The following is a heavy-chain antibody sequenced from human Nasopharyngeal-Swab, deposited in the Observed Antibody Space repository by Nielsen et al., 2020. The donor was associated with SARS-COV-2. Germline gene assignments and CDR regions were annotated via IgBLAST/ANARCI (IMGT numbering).Heavy chain of an antibody. CDR3: ARELYDSSGYYWDY. Sequence: ASVKVSCKASGYTFSSYGISWVRQAPGQGLEWMGWISAYNGNTNYAQKLQGRVTMTTDTSTSTAYMELRSLRSDDTAVYYCARELYDSSGYYWDYWGQGTLVTVSS. D-gene: IGHD3-22*01. J-gene: IGHJ4*02. CDR1: GYTFSSYG. CDR2: ISAYNGNT. V-gene: IGHV1-18*01.